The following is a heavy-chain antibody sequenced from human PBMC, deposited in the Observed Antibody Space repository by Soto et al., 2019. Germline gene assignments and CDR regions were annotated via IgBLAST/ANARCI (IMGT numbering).Heavy chain of an antibody. V-gene: IGHV3-48*03. CDR3: ARVGPGLWFGDY. J-gene: IGHJ4*02. CDR1: GFTFSSYE. D-gene: IGHD3-10*01. Sequence: HPGGSLRLSCAASGFTFSSYEMNWVRQAPGKGLEWVSYISSSGSTIYYADSVKGRFTISRDNAKNSLYLQMNSLRAEDTAVYYCARVGPGLWFGDYWGQGTLVTVSS. CDR2: ISSSGSTI.